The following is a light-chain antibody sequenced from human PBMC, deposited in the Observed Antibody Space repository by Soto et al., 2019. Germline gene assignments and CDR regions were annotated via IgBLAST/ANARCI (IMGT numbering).Light chain of an antibody. V-gene: IGLV8-61*01. J-gene: IGLJ2*01. CDR2: NTN. CDR1: SGSVSITSY. Sequence: QTVVTQEPSFSVSPGGTVTLTCGMSSGSVSITSYPSWYQQTPGQAPRMLMYNTNTRSSGVPDRFSGSILGNKAALTITGAQADDESDYYCVLYVDGGNWVFGGGTKLTVL. CDR3: VLYVDGGNWV.